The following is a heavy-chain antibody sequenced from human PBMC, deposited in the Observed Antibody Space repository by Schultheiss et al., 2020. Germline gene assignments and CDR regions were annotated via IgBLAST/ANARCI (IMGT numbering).Heavy chain of an antibody. J-gene: IGHJ5*02. CDR1: GGTFSTYD. V-gene: IGHV3-13*01. Sequence: GGSLRLSCEAAGGTFSTYDMHWVRQTPGKGLEWVSAIGTAGDTYYADSVKGRFTISRDNSKNTLYLQMNSLRAEDTAVYYCAKAIMTTVNNWFDPWGQGTLVTVSS. D-gene: IGHD4-11*01. CDR3: AKAIMTTVNNWFDP. CDR2: IGTAGDT.